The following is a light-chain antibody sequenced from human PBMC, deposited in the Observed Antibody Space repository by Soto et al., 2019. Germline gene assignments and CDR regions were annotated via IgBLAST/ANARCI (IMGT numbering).Light chain of an antibody. CDR2: KAS. Sequence: DIQMTQSPSTLSASGGDRVTITCRASQSISSWLAWYQQKPGKAPKLLIYKASSLESGVPSRFSGSGSGTEFTLTISSLQPDDCATYYCQQYNSYSTFGQGTKVEIK. J-gene: IGKJ1*01. CDR1: QSISSW. V-gene: IGKV1-5*03. CDR3: QQYNSYST.